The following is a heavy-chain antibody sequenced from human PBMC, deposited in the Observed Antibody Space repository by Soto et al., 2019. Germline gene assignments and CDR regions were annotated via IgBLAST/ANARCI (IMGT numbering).Heavy chain of an antibody. CDR1: GFTFSSYA. J-gene: IGHJ4*02. D-gene: IGHD6-19*01. V-gene: IGHV3-23*01. CDR2: ISVRGGNT. CDR3: AKRPGGSSGPFDY. Sequence: EVQLLESGGGLVQPGGSLRLSCAASGFTFSSYAMNWVRQAPGKGLEWVSGISVRGGNTYYADSVKGRFTISRDNSQNTLYLQINSLRAEDTSLYFCAKRPGGSSGPFDYWGQGTLVTVSS.